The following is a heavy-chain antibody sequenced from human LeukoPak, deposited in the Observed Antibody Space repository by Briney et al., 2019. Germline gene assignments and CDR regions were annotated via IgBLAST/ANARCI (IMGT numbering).Heavy chain of an antibody. CDR2: IYYSGST. V-gene: IGHV4-59*01. J-gene: IGHJ6*04. Sequence: PSETLSLTCTVSGGSISSYYWSWIRQPPGKGLEWIGYIYYSGSTNYNPSLKSRVTILVDTSKNQFSLKLSSVTAADTAVYYCARASRAMVRGQGAYYYYGMDVWGKGTTVTVSS. D-gene: IGHD3-10*01. CDR1: GGSISSYY. CDR3: ARASRAMVRGQGAYYYYGMDV.